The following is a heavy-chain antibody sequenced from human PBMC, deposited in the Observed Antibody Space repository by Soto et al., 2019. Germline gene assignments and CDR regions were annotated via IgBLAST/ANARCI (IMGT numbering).Heavy chain of an antibody. V-gene: IGHV1-58*01. CDR1: GFTFTSSA. Sequence: SVKVSCKASGFTFTSSAVQWVRQARGQRLEWIGWIVVGSGNTNYAQKFQERVTITRDMSTSTAYMELSSLRSEDTAVYYCAATAYYDFWSAGDYFDYWGQGTLVTVSS. CDR2: IVVGSGNT. CDR3: AATAYYDFWSAGDYFDY. D-gene: IGHD3-3*01. J-gene: IGHJ4*02.